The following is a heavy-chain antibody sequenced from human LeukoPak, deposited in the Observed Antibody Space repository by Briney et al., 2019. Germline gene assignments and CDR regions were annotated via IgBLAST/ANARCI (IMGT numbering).Heavy chain of an antibody. CDR1: GFTFSSYA. CDR3: AKHQLLLGWFDP. Sequence: PGGSLRLSCAASGFTFSSYAMSWVRQAPGKGLEWVSAISGSGGSTYYADSVKGRSTISRDNSKNTLYLQMNSLRAEDTAVYYCAKHQLLLGWFDPWGQGTLVTVSS. J-gene: IGHJ5*02. D-gene: IGHD2-2*01. V-gene: IGHV3-23*01. CDR2: ISGSGGST.